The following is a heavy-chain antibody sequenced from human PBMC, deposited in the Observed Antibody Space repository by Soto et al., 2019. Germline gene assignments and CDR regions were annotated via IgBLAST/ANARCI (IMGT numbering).Heavy chain of an antibody. V-gene: IGHV3-33*01. CDR3: ARKGAHSSSWYTYGMDV. J-gene: IGHJ6*02. CDR2: IWYDGSNK. Sequence: QVQLVESGGGVVQPGRSLRLSCAASGFTFSSYGMHWVRQAPGKGLEWVAVIWYDGSNKYYADSVKGRFTISRDNSKNTLYLQMNSLRAEDTAVYYCARKGAHSSSWYTYGMDVWGQGTTVTVSS. CDR1: GFTFSSYG. D-gene: IGHD6-13*01.